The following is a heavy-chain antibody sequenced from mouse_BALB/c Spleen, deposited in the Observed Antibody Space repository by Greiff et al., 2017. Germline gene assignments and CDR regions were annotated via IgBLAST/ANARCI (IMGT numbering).Heavy chain of an antibody. Sequence: EVKLMESGGGLVQPGGSLRLSCATSGFTFTDYYMSWVRQPPGKALEWLGFIRNKANGYTTEYSASVKGRFTISRDNSQSILYLQMNTLRAEDSATYYCARDGNYWFAYWGQGTLVTVSA. J-gene: IGHJ3*01. D-gene: IGHD2-1*01. CDR1: GFTFTDYY. CDR3: ARDGNYWFAY. V-gene: IGHV7-3*02. CDR2: IRNKANGYTT.